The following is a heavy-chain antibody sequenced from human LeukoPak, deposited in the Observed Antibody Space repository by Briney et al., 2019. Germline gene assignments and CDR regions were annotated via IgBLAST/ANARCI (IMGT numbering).Heavy chain of an antibody. J-gene: IGHJ3*02. D-gene: IGHD3-10*01. CDR1: GFTFSDYY. CDR2: ISSSGSTI. Sequence: GGSLRLSCAASGFTFSDYYMSWIRQAPGKGLEWVSYISSSGSTIYYADSVKGRFTISRDNAKNSLYLQMNSLRAEDTAVYYCARDRARYYKVAFDIWGQGTMVTVSS. V-gene: IGHV3-11*01. CDR3: ARDRARYYKVAFDI.